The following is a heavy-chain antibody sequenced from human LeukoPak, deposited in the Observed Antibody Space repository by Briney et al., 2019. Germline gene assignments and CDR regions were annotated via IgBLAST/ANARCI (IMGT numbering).Heavy chain of an antibody. J-gene: IGHJ5*02. CDR2: ISHSESA. D-gene: IGHD2-2*01. Sequence: PSQTLSLTCTVSGGSISSGANYWSWIRQPPGRGLEWIGYISHSESAYYSPSLESRITISVDRSKNQFSLKLKSVTAADTAVYYCASGSRTGGCSSTSCHNWFDPWGQGTLVTVSS. CDR3: ASGSRTGGCSSTSCHNWFDP. V-gene: IGHV4-30-2*01. CDR1: GGSISSGANY.